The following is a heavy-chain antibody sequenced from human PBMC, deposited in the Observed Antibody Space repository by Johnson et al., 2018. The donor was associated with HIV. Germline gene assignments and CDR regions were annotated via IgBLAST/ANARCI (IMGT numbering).Heavy chain of an antibody. V-gene: IGHV3-30-3*01. Sequence: QMQLVESGGGVVQPGRSLRLSCAASGFTFSSYAMYWVRQAPGKGLEWVAGILYDGSNKYHADSVKGRFTISRDNSKNTLYLQMNSLRAEDTALYYCARDRGRGGYSYGRGDAFDIWGQGTMVTVSS. CDR2: ILYDGSNK. CDR3: ARDRGRGGYSYGRGDAFDI. J-gene: IGHJ3*02. CDR1: GFTFSSYA. D-gene: IGHD5-18*01.